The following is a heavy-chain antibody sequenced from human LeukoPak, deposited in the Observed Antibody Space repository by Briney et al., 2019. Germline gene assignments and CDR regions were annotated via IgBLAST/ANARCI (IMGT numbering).Heavy chain of an antibody. D-gene: IGHD5-24*01. CDR1: GGTFSSSG. CDR3: ARVHRKSFNYAFDI. V-gene: IGHV1-18*01. J-gene: IGHJ3*02. Sequence: SSVKVSCKASGGTFSSSGISWVRQAPGQGLEWMGWISAYNGNTNYAQKLQGRVTMTTDTSTSTAYMELRSLRSDDTAVYYCARVHRKSFNYAFDIWGQGTMVTVSS. CDR2: ISAYNGNT.